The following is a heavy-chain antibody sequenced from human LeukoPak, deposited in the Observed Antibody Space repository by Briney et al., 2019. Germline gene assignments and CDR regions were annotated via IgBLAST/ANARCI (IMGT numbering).Heavy chain of an antibody. CDR2: INHSGST. V-gene: IGHV4-39*07. J-gene: IGHJ5*02. D-gene: IGHD6-13*01. Sequence: SETLSLTCTVSAGSLSRTNSYWGWLRQPPGKGLEWIGEINHSGSTNSNPSLKSRVTISVDTSKNQFSLKLSSVTAADTAVYYCASIAAAEETWGQGTLVTVSS. CDR3: ASIAAAEET. CDR1: AGSLSRTNSY.